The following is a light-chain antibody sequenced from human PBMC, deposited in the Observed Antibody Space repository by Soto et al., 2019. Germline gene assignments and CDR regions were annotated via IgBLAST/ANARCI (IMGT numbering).Light chain of an antibody. V-gene: IGKV3-11*01. Sequence: EVMFTQSPATLSLSPGEVATLSCRASQSVSNYLAWYQQRPGQAPRLLIYDTSNRATGIPARFSGSWSGTDFTLTISSLEPEDFAVSYCQQRDDWPLSFGGGTRVEIK. CDR2: DTS. J-gene: IGKJ4*01. CDR3: QQRDDWPLS. CDR1: QSVSNY.